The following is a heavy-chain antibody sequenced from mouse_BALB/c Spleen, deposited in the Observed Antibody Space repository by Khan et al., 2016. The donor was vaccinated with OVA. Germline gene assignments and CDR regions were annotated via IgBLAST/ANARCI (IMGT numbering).Heavy chain of an antibody. D-gene: IGHD1-1*01. CDR1: GFTFSTYG. CDR3: ARLAYYYDSEGFAY. Sequence: VQLKESGGDLVKPGGSLKLSCAASGFTFSTYGMSWVRQTPDKRLVWVATVSTGGGYTYYPASVKGRFTISRDNAKNTLYLQMSVLKSENTAMFYCARLAYYYDSEGFAYWGQGTLVTVSA. CDR2: VSTGGGYT. J-gene: IGHJ3*01. V-gene: IGHV5-6*01.